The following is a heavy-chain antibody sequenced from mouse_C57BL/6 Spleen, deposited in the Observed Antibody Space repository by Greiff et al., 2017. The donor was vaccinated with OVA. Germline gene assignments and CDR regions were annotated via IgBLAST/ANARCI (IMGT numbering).Heavy chain of an antibody. D-gene: IGHD4-1*01. Sequence: QVQLKQSGAELVKPGASVKISCKASGYAFSSYWMNWVKQRPGKGLEWIGQIYPGDGDTNYNGKFKGKATLTADKSSSTAYLQLSSLTSEDSAVYFCAALLTGPFAYWGQGTLVTVSA. CDR2: IYPGDGDT. V-gene: IGHV1-80*01. CDR1: GYAFSSYW. CDR3: AALLTGPFAY. J-gene: IGHJ3*01.